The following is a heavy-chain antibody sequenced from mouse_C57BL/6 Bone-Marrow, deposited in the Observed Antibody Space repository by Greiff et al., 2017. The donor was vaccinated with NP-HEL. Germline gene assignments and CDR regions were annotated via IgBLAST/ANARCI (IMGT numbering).Heavy chain of an antibody. J-gene: IGHJ4*01. V-gene: IGHV2-4*01. CDR3: ATSTMVTTGYAMDY. Sequence: QVQLQQSGPGLVQPSQSLSITCTVSGFSLTSYGVHWVRQPPGKGLEWLGVIWSGGSTDYNAAFISRLSISKDNSKSQVFFKMNSLQADDTAIYYCATSTMVTTGYAMDYWGQGTSVTVSS. CDR1: GFSLTSYG. CDR2: IWSGGST. D-gene: IGHD2-2*01.